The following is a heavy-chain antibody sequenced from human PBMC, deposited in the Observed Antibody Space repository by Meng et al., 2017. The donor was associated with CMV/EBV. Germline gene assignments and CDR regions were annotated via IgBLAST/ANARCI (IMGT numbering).Heavy chain of an antibody. CDR3: ARGMRYCSSTSCRRNKNAEYFQH. D-gene: IGHD2-2*01. CDR1: GGSSSVYY. J-gene: IGHJ1*01. Sequence: SETLSPTCAVYGGSSSVYYWSWIRQPPGKGLEWIGEINHSGSTNYNTSLKSRATISVDTSKNQFSLKLSSVTAADTAVYYCARGMRYCSSTSCRRNKNAEYFQHWGQGTLVTVSS. CDR2: INHSGST. V-gene: IGHV4-34*01.